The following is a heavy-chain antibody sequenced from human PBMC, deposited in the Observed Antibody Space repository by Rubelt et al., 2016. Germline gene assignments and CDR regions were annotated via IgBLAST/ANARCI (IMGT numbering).Heavy chain of an antibody. CDR3: ARDKYQGRGYSYGYLDY. D-gene: IGHD5-18*01. V-gene: IGHV3-30*01. CDR2: GSNK. Sequence: GSNKYYADSVKGRFTISRDNSKNTLYLQMNSLRAEDTAVYYCARDKYQGRGYSYGYLDYWGQGTLVTVSS. J-gene: IGHJ4*02.